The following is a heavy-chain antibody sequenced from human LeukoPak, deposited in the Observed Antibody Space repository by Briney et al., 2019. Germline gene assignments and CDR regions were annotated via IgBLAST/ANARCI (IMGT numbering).Heavy chain of an antibody. CDR1: GYAFTSYY. CDR3: ARGLRDYGDYGFDY. V-gene: IGHV1-46*01. D-gene: IGHD4-17*01. Sequence: ASVKVSCKASGYAFTSYYMHWVRQAPGQGLEWMGIINPSGGSTSYAQKLQGRVTMTTDTSTSTAYMELRSLRSDDTAVYYCARGLRDYGDYGFDYWGQGTLVTVSS. CDR2: INPSGGST. J-gene: IGHJ4*02.